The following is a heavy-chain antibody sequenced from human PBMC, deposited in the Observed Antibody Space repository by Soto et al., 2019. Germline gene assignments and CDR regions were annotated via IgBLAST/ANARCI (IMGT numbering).Heavy chain of an antibody. Sequence: LSQTLSLTCAISGDSVSSNSAAWNWIRQSPSRGLEWLGRTYYRSKWYNDYAVSVKSRITINPDTSKNQFSLQLNSVTPEDTAVYYCARGGPIWQWTQDAFDIWGQGTMVTVSS. V-gene: IGHV6-1*01. CDR1: GDSVSSNSAA. CDR3: ARGGPIWQWTQDAFDI. J-gene: IGHJ3*02. CDR2: TYYRSKWYN. D-gene: IGHD6-19*01.